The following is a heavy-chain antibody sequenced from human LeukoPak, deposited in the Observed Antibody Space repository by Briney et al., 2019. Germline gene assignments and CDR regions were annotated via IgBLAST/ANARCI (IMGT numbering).Heavy chain of an antibody. CDR1: GGSISTYY. Sequence: SETLSLTCTVSGGSISTYYWTWIRQPPGKGLEWIGYIFYSGSTNYNPSLKSRVTISIDTSKNQFSLKLSSVTAADTAVYYCARGDSTVTPKYFQYWGQGTLVTVSS. V-gene: IGHV4-59*01. D-gene: IGHD4-23*01. J-gene: IGHJ1*01. CDR2: IFYSGST. CDR3: ARGDSTVTPKYFQY.